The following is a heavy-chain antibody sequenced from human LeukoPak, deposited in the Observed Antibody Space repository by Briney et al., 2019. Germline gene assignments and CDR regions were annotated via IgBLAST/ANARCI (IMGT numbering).Heavy chain of an antibody. CDR1: GFTFGDYA. J-gene: IGHJ6*02. CDR2: IRSKAYGGTT. CDR3: SAYDPSDYYGMDV. D-gene: IGHD5-12*01. Sequence: GGSLRLSCTASGFTFGDYAMTWVRQAPGKGLEWVGFIRSKAYGGTTEFAAPVKDRFIISRDDSKSIAYLQMNSLKTEDTAVYYCSAYDPSDYYGMDVWGQGTTVTVS. V-gene: IGHV3-49*04.